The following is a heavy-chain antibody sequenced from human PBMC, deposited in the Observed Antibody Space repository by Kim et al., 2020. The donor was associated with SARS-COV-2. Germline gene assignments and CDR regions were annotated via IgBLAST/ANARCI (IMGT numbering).Heavy chain of an antibody. CDR3: AKGGAAAGTIDWFDP. J-gene: IGHJ5*02. D-gene: IGHD6-13*01. V-gene: IGHV3-9*01. Sequence: GGSLRLSCAASGFTFGDYAMHWVRQAPGKGLEWVSGISWNSGSIGYADSVKGRFTISRDNAKNSLYLQMNSLRAEDTALYYCAKGGAAAGTIDWFDPWGQGTLVTVSS. CDR1: GFTFGDYA. CDR2: ISWNSGSI.